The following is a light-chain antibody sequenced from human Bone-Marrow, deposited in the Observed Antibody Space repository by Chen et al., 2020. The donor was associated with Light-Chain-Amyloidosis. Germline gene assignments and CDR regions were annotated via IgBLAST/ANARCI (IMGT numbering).Light chain of an antibody. J-gene: IGLJ3*02. CDR1: SGSIATNY. CDR3: QSYQGSSQGV. Sequence: NFMLTQPHSVSESPGKTVIISCTRSSGSIATNYVQWYQQRPGSSPTTVIYEDDQRPSGVPDRFSGSIDRSSNSASLNISGLKAEDEADYYCQSYQGSSQGVFGGGTKLTVL. CDR2: EDD. V-gene: IGLV6-57*01.